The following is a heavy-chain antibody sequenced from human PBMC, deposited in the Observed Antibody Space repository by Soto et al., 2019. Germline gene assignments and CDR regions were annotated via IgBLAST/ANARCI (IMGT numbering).Heavy chain of an antibody. CDR3: AKDLDRITIFGVVKKISDTYYFDY. J-gene: IGHJ4*02. V-gene: IGHV3-23*01. D-gene: IGHD3-3*01. Sequence: PGGSLRLSCAASGFTFSSYAMSWVRQAPGKGLEWVSAISGSGGSTYYADSVKGRFTISRDNSKNTLYLQMNSLRAEDTAVYYCAKDLDRITIFGVVKKISDTYYFDYWGQGTLVTVSS. CDR2: ISGSGGST. CDR1: GFTFSSYA.